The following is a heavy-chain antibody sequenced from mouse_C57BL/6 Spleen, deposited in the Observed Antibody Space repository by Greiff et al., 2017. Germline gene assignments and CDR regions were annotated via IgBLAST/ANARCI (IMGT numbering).Heavy chain of an antibody. CDR2: IHPNSGST. D-gene: IGHD1-2*01. CDR3: ARSRDCDDGDYYAMDY. V-gene: IGHV1-64*01. J-gene: IGHJ4*01. CDR1: GYTFTSYW. Sequence: QVQLQQPGAELVKPGASVKLSCKASGYTFTSYWMHWVKQRPGQGLEWIGMIHPNSGSTNYNEKFKSKATLTVDKSSSTAYMHLSSLTSEYSAVYDCARSRDCDDGDYYAMDYWGQGTSVTVSA.